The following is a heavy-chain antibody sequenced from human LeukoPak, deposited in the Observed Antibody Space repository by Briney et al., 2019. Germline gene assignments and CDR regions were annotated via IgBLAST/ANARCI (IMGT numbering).Heavy chain of an antibody. D-gene: IGHD2-15*01. CDR1: GFMFSNYA. CDR3: ASFGFCSGGSCYLTRAAFDI. Sequence: PGGSLRLSCVASGFMFSNYAMHWVRQAPGKGLEWVSSISSSSSYIYYADSVKGRFTISRDNAKNSLYLQMNSLRAEDTAVYYCASFGFCSGGSCYLTRAAFDIWGQGTMVTVSS. V-gene: IGHV3-21*01. J-gene: IGHJ3*02. CDR2: ISSSSSYI.